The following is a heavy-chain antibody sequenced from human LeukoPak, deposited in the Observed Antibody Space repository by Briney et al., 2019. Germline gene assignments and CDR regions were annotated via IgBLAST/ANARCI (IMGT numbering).Heavy chain of an antibody. CDR1: GYTFNGFY. CDR2: INPNSGGT. Sequence: ASVKVSCKASGYTFNGFYLHWVRQAPGQGLEWMGWINPNSGGTKYAQKFQGRVTMTRDTSISTAYMELSRLRSDDTALYYCARVLGYSTSSLDYWGQGTLVSVSS. J-gene: IGHJ4*02. CDR3: ARVLGYSTSSLDY. V-gene: IGHV1-2*02. D-gene: IGHD6-6*01.